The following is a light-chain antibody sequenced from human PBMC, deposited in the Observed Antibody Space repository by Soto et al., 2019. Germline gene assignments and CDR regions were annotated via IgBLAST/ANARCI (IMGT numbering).Light chain of an antibody. CDR2: AAS. CDR3: EQYNNRPRT. J-gene: IGKJ1*01. CDR1: QSVSGD. Sequence: ETVMTQSPATLSVSPGERATLSCRASQSVSGDLAWYQQKPGQAPRLLIFAASTRATSVPARFTGSRSGTEFTLTINSLQSEDFAIYYCEQYNNRPRTFGQGTKVEIK. V-gene: IGKV3-15*01.